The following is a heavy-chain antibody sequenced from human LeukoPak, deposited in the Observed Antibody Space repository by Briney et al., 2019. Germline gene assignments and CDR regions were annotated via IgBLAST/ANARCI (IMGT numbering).Heavy chain of an antibody. D-gene: IGHD3-22*01. CDR2: INPNSGGT. CDR1: GYTFTGYY. Sequence: ASVKVSCKASGYTFTGYYMHWVRQAPGQGLEWMGRINPNSGGTNYAQKFQGRVTMTRDTSISTAYMELGRLRSDDTAVYYCARAKYYYDSSGHPEDYWGQGTLVTVSS. V-gene: IGHV1-2*06. J-gene: IGHJ4*02. CDR3: ARAKYYYDSSGHPEDY.